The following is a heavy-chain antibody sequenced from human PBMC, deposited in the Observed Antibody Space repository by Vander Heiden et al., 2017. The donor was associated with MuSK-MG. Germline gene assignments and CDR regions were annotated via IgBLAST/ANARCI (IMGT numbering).Heavy chain of an antibody. CDR1: GGTFSSYA. Sequence: QVQLVQSGAEVKKPGSSVKVSCKASGGTFSSYAISWVRQAPGQGLEWMGRIIPILGIANYAQQFQGRVTFTADKSTSTAYMELSSLRSEDTAVYYCASPRDGYNRNYYNYYGMDVWGQGTTVTVSS. V-gene: IGHV1-69*04. CDR2: IIPILGIA. CDR3: ASPRDGYNRNYYNYYGMDV. D-gene: IGHD5-12*01. J-gene: IGHJ6*02.